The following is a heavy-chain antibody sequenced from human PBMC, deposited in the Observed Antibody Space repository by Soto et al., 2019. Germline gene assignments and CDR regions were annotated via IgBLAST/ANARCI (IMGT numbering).Heavy chain of an antibody. Sequence: QVQLVESGGGVVQPGRSLRLSCAASGFTFSSYGMHWVRQAPGKRLEWVAVIWYDGSNKYYADSVKGRFTISRDNSKNTLYLQMNSLRAEDTAVYYCARVICSSTSCLRYLYYYYMDVWGKGTTVTVSS. CDR1: GFTFSSYG. D-gene: IGHD2-2*01. CDR2: IWYDGSNK. CDR3: ARVICSSTSCLRYLYYYYMDV. J-gene: IGHJ6*03. V-gene: IGHV3-33*01.